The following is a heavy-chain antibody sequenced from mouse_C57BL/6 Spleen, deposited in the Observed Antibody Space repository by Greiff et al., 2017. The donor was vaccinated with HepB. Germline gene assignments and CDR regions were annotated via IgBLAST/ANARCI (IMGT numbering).Heavy chain of an antibody. Sequence: SGPELVKPGASVKISCKASGYTFTDYYMNWVKQSHGKSLEWIGDINPNNGGTSYNQKFKGKATLTVDKSSSTAYMELRSLTSEDSAVYYCANYYGSSYGFAYWGQGTLVTVSA. CDR3: ANYYGSSYGFAY. CDR1: GYTFTDYY. J-gene: IGHJ3*01. V-gene: IGHV1-26*01. CDR2: INPNNGGT. D-gene: IGHD1-1*01.